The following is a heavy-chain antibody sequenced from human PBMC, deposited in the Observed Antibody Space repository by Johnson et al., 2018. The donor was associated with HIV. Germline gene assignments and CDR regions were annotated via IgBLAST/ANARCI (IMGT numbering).Heavy chain of an antibody. CDR2: IYSGGST. D-gene: IGHD6-6*01. CDR1: GFTFDDYA. CDR3: ARAGSSSDDAFDI. V-gene: IGHV3-66*01. Sequence: VQLVESGGGLVKPGGSLRLSCAASGFTFDDYAMHWVRQAPGKGLEWVSVIYSGGSTYYADSVKGRFTISRDNSKNTLYLQMNSLRAEDTAVYYCARAGSSSDDAFDIWGQGTMVTVSS. J-gene: IGHJ3*02.